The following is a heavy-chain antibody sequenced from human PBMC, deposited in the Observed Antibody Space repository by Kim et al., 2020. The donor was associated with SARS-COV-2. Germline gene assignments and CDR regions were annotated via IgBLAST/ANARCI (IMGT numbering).Heavy chain of an antibody. CDR2: ISHSGST. D-gene: IGHD3-10*01. CDR3: ARGFGNRFQLQRQVFDS. J-gene: IGHJ5*01. V-gene: IGHV4-34*01. CDR1: GDSLSGFY. Sequence: SETLSLTCVVSGDSLSGFYWNWIRQSPGQGLEWIGEISHSGSTSYNSSLRSRVTISSDTSRNQFSLTLTSVTAADTAMYYCARGFGNRFQLQRQVFDSWGQGTLVTISS.